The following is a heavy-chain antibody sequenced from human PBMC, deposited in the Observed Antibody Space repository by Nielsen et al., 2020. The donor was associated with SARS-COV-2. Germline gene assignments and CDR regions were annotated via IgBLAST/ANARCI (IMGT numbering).Heavy chain of an antibody. Sequence: GESLKISCAASGFAFNNYGMHWVRQTPGKGLEWVAGISYEGSKRYYADSLEGRFTISRDNSKNTVYLQMNNLRVEETAVYYCARVAMYAIGWYYFDYWGQGSLVTVSS. D-gene: IGHD6-19*01. J-gene: IGHJ4*02. CDR2: ISYEGSKR. CDR1: GFAFNNYG. CDR3: ARVAMYAIGWYYFDY. V-gene: IGHV3-30*03.